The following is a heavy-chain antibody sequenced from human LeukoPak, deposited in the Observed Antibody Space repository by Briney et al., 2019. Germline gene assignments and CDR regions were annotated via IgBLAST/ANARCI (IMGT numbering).Heavy chain of an antibody. J-gene: IGHJ4*02. Sequence: SETLSLTCTVSGASISNYYWTWMRQPPGKGLEWIGYIYSSGRTKYNPSLKTRVAISTDTSENHVSLKLVSMTAADTAVYYCARGLHRRCSGGSCYQAFDYWGQGTLVTVSS. CDR3: ARGLHRRCSGGSCYQAFDY. D-gene: IGHD2-15*01. CDR1: GASISNYY. V-gene: IGHV4-59*01. CDR2: IYSSGRT.